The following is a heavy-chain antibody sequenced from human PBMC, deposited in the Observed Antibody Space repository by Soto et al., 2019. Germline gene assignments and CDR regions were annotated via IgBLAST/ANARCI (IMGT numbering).Heavy chain of an antibody. J-gene: IGHJ6*04. Sequence: SVKVSCKASGGTFSSYAISWVRQAPGQGLEWMGGIIPIFGTANYAQKFQGRVTITADESTSTAYMELSSLRSEDTAVYYCARDGKATVTTAYYYCMDGWGKGPT. D-gene: IGHD4-17*01. CDR1: GGTFSSYA. CDR3: ARDGKATVTTAYYYCMDG. CDR2: IIPIFGTA. V-gene: IGHV1-69*13.